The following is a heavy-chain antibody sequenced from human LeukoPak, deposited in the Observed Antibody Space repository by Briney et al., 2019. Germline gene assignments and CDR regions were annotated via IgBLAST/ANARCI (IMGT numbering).Heavy chain of an antibody. D-gene: IGHD3-16*02. Sequence: SETLSLTCTVSGGAISGTSYYWGWIRQSPGKGLEWIGSVYHSGTTYENPSLRSRVTLSVDTSKIQFSLKLSSVTAADTAVYYCATGRYLRFFDYWGQGTLVTVSS. V-gene: IGHV4-39*01. CDR2: VYHSGTT. CDR3: ATGRYLRFFDY. CDR1: GGAISGTSYY. J-gene: IGHJ4*02.